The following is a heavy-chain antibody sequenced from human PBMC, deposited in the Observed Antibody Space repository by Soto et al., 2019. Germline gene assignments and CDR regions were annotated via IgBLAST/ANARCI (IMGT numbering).Heavy chain of an antibody. CDR3: ATRLGYCSGNRCPPLGL. Sequence: GGSLRLSCAASGFTLSTDAMSWVRQAPGKGLEWVSGMSAIGGITYYADSVKGRFTISRDSSKNTLYLQMISLRAEDTAVYYCATRLGYCSGNRCPPLGLWGQGTLVTVSS. CDR2: MSAIGGIT. D-gene: IGHD2-15*01. J-gene: IGHJ4*02. CDR1: GFTLSTDA. V-gene: IGHV3-23*01.